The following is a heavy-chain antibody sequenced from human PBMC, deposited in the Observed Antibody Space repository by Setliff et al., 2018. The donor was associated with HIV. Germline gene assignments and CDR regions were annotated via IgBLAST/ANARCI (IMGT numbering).Heavy chain of an antibody. CDR1: GGSISNGDFY. V-gene: IGHV4-39*01. J-gene: IGHJ4*02. D-gene: IGHD3-22*01. CDR2: IYYRGAT. Sequence: SETLSLTCTVSGGSISNGDFYWGWIRKSPGKGLEWIGSIYYRGATYYNPTLQSRVTISADTSKNQFYLKLTSVTAADTAIYYCARPYDSLYGWGQGVLVTVSS. CDR3: ARPYDSLYG.